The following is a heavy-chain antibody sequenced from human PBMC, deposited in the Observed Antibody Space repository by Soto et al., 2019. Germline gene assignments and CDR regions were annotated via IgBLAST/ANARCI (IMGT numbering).Heavy chain of an antibody. V-gene: IGHV3-74*01. CDR3: ARDRGEQYCGGGGCYWVKWFDS. D-gene: IGHD2-15*01. J-gene: IGHJ5*01. CDR2: VSHDGSNT. Sequence: GGSLRLSCATSGFTFGGYWMHWVRQAPGKGLVWVSHVSHDGSNTDYADSMKGRFTISRDNAKNTLYLQLNSLRAEDTAVYYCARDRGEQYCGGGGCYWVKWFDSWGQGTPVTVSS. CDR1: GFTFGGYW.